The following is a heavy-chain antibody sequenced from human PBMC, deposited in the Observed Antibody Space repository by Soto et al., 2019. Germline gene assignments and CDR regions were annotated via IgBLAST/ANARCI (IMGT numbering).Heavy chain of an antibody. D-gene: IGHD3-3*01. CDR1: GFTFSSYA. CDR2: ISGSGGST. V-gene: IGHV3-23*01. J-gene: IGHJ5*02. Sequence: EVQLLESVGGLVQPGGSLRLSCAASGFTFSSYAMSWVRQAPGKGLEWVSAISGSGGSTYYADSVKGRFTISRDNSKNTLYLQMNSLRAEDTAVYYCAKDPYRRSGPNWFDPWGQGTLVTVSS. CDR3: AKDPYRRSGPNWFDP.